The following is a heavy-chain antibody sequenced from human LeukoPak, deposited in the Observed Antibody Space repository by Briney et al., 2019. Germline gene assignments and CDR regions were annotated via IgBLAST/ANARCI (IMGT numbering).Heavy chain of an antibody. D-gene: IGHD3-22*01. CDR3: AREGSSGYYWFDP. V-gene: IGHV1-2*02. J-gene: IGHJ5*02. CDR2: INPNSGGT. Sequence: ASVKVSCKASGYTLTGYYMHWVRQAPGQGLEWMGWINPNSGGTNYAQKFQGRVTMTRDTSISTAYMELSRLRSDDTAVYYCAREGSSGYYWFDPWGQGTLVTVSS. CDR1: GYTLTGYY.